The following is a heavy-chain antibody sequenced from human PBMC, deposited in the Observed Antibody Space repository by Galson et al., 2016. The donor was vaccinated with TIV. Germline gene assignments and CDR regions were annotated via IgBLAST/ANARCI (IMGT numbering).Heavy chain of an antibody. CDR2: MHPDSGHT. J-gene: IGHJ4*02. Sequence: SVKASCKASGYPFTNYDINWVRQTAGQGLEWLGWMHPDSGHTGYAQKFQGRVSMTRDTSISTAYMELRSLISEDTAVYYCAGNVAQTGDFDDWGQGTLVTVSS. D-gene: IGHD7-27*01. CDR3: AGNVAQTGDFDD. V-gene: IGHV1-8*01. CDR1: GYPFTNYD.